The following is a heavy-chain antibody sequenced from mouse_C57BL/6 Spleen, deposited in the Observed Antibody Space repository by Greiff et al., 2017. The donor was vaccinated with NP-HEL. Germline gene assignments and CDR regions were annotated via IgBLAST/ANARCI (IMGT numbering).Heavy chain of an antibody. J-gene: IGHJ1*03. Sequence: ESGPGLVKPSQSLSLTCSVTGYSITSGYYWNWIRQFPGNKLEWMGYISYDGSNNYNPSLKNRISITRDTSKNQFFLKLNSVTTEDTATYYCARDKRSSYWYFDVWGTGTTVTVSS. CDR3: ARDKRSSYWYFDV. CDR2: ISYDGSN. D-gene: IGHD1-1*01. V-gene: IGHV3-6*01. CDR1: GYSITSGYY.